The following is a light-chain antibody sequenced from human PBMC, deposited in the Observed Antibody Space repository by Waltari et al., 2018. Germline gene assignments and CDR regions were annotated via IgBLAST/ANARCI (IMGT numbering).Light chain of an antibody. Sequence: DIQMTQSPSTLSASVGDRVTITCRASQSVTRYLAWYQQKPGKAPKVLIWDVSSLERGVPSRFSGSGSGTEFTLTISSLQAEDVAVYYCHQHYTTPWTFGQGTQVEL. CDR1: QSVTRY. V-gene: IGKV1-5*01. J-gene: IGKJ1*01. CDR3: HQHYTTPWT. CDR2: DVS.